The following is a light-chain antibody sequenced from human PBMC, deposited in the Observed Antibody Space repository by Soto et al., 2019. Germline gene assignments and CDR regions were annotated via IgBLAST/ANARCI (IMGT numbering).Light chain of an antibody. J-gene: IGKJ3*01. CDR2: AAT. CDR1: QGISCW. CDR3: QQADTFPFT. V-gene: IGKV1-12*02. Sequence: DIQMTHSPSSVSASVGDRVTITCRASQGISCWLAWYQQKQGKPPKFLIYAATRLQSGVPSRFNGSGSETHFTHTTNSLQAEDIATYYCQQADTFPFTFGHGTKVDMK.